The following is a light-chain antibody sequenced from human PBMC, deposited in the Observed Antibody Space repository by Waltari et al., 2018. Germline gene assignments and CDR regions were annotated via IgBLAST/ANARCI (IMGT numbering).Light chain of an antibody. CDR1: ETVTSP. J-gene: IGKJ1*01. Sequence: EIVMTQSPAVLSVSPGQRATLSCRASETVTSPLAWYQQKPGQAPRLLIYDVSTRAAGIPARFSGSGSETEFTLTVTSLQSEDCAVYYCQQYYEWQTFGPGTKVEIK. CDR2: DVS. CDR3: QQYYEWQT. V-gene: IGKV3D-15*01.